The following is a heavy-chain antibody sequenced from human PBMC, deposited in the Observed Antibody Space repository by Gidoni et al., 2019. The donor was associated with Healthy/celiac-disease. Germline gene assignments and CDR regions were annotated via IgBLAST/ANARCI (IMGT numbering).Heavy chain of an antibody. V-gene: IGHV3-33*08. D-gene: IGHD1-26*01. Sequence: QVQLVESGGGVVQPGRSLRLSCAASGFTFSSYGMHWVRQAPGKGLEWVAVIWYDGSNKYYADSVKGRFTISRDNSKNTLYLQMNSLRAEDTAVYYCARARIVGALSWFDPWGQGTLVTVSS. J-gene: IGHJ5*02. CDR2: IWYDGSNK. CDR3: ARARIVGALSWFDP. CDR1: GFTFSSYG.